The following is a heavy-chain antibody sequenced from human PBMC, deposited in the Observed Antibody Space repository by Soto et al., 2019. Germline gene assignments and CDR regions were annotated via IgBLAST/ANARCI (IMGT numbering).Heavy chain of an antibody. D-gene: IGHD3-10*02. Sequence: SETLSLTCAVYGGSFSGYYWSWIRQPPGKGLEWIGEINHSGSTNYNPSLKSRVTISVDTSENQFSLKLSSVTAADTAVYYCARGEPVRGVIIIGGYYGMDVWGQGTTVTVSS. CDR3: ARGEPVRGVIIIGGYYGMDV. CDR2: INHSGST. CDR1: GGSFSGYY. J-gene: IGHJ6*02. V-gene: IGHV4-34*01.